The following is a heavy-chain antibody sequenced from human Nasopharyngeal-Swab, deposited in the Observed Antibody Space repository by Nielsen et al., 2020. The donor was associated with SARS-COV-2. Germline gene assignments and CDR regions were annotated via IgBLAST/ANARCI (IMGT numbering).Heavy chain of an antibody. V-gene: IGHV3-48*01. CDR1: EFTMSRNG. Sequence: GESLKISCAASEFTMSRNGMHWARQAPGKGLEWVAYISSSSSTSYYADSVKGRFTISRDNPKNSLYLQMNSLTSEDTAMYYCARDLSDVTVAVSGTVGFDCWGQGTLVTVSS. CDR3: ARDLSDVTVAVSGTVGFDC. J-gene: IGHJ4*02. D-gene: IGHD6-19*01. CDR2: ISSSSSTS.